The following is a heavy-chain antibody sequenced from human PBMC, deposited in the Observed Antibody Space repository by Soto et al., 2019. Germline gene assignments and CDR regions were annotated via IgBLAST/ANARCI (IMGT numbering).Heavy chain of an antibody. V-gene: IGHV1-69*08. CDR1: GDTFSSYT. J-gene: IGHJ6*02. CDR2: IIPVLGTP. Sequence: QVQLVQSGAEVKKPGSSVKVSCKGSGDTFSSYTINWLRQAPGHGPEWMGRIIPVLGTPHYAQNFQGRVTITADNSTTIVDMELSSLRSEDTAVYYCSKGAPRMDVWGQGTTVIVSS. CDR3: SKGAPRMDV.